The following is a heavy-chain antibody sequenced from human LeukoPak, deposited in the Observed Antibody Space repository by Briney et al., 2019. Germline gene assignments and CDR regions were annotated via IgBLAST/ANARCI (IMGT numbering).Heavy chain of an antibody. CDR1: GFTFSSYG. J-gene: IGHJ4*02. V-gene: IGHV3-30*03. D-gene: IGHD6-13*01. CDR3: ASQYSSSWESFDY. CDR2: ISYDGSNK. Sequence: GRSLRLSCAASGFTFSSYGMHWVRQAPGKGLEWVAVISYDGSNKYYADSVKGRFTISRDNSKNTLYLQMNSLRAEDTAVYYCASQYSSSWESFDYWGRGTLVTVSS.